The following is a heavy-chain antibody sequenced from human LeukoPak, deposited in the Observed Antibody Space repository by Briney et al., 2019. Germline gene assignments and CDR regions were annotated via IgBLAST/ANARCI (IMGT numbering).Heavy chain of an antibody. CDR1: GFIFSRYA. D-gene: IGHD6-19*01. CDR2: VGGSGATT. V-gene: IGHV3-23*01. CDR3: AKEEVGAVAGRFDF. J-gene: IGHJ4*02. Sequence: GGSLRLSCAASGFIFSRYAMNWVRQAPGKGLEWVSGVGGSGATTYSADSVKGRFTISRDNSKNTLYLQMDSLRAEDTALYYCAKEEVGAVAGRFDFWGQGTLVTVSS.